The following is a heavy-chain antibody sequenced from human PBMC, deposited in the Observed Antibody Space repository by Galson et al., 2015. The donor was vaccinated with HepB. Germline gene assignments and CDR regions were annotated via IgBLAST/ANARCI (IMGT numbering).Heavy chain of an antibody. V-gene: IGHV3-21*01. Sequence: SLRLSCAASGFTLSSYSMNWVRQAPGKGLEWVSSISSSSSYIYYADSVKGRFTISRDNAKNSLYLQMNSLRAEDTAVYYCARGGDDYVWGSYRYFDYWGQGTLVTVSS. J-gene: IGHJ4*02. CDR1: GFTLSSYS. CDR2: ISSSSSYI. D-gene: IGHD3-16*02. CDR3: ARGGDDYVWGSYRYFDY.